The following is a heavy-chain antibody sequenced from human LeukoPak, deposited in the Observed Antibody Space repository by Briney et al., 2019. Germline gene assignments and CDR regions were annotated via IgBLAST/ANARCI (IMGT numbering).Heavy chain of an antibody. CDR2: IDANSGGT. D-gene: IGHD3/OR15-3a*01. J-gene: IGHJ4*02. Sequence: ASVKVSCKTSGFTFTGYYIHWMRQAPGQGLEWMGSIDANSGGTEYAQKFQGRVTMTRDTSLSTAYMEVTSLTSDDTAVYYCARDLFWTGYYYFDFWGQGTLVTVSS. V-gene: IGHV1-2*02. CDR1: GFTFTGYY. CDR3: ARDLFWTGYYYFDF.